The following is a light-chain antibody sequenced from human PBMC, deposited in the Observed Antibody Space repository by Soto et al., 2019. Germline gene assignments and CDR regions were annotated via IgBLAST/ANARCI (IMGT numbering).Light chain of an antibody. J-gene: IGKJ2*01. CDR1: QSVSSN. CDR2: GAS. Sequence: EIVMTQSPATLSVSPGERATLSCRASQSVSSNLAWYQQKPGQAPRLLIYGASTRATGIPARSSVSGSVTEFILTFSSLRSVYLAVYFCQQYNNWLTYTFGQLTKLEIK. CDR3: QQYNNWLTYT. V-gene: IGKV3-15*01.